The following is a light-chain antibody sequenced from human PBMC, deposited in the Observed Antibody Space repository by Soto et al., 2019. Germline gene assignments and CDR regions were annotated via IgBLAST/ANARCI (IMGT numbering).Light chain of an antibody. CDR1: QSLSDN. V-gene: IGKV3-15*01. CDR2: GAS. J-gene: IGKJ2*01. CDR3: QQYNKWPPYT. Sequence: DILLTQSPSTLSVSPGERATLSCRASQSLSDNLAWYQQKPGQAPRLLMYGASTRAAGVPDRFSGSGSGTEYTLTISSLQSEDFAVYFCQQYNKWPPYTFGQGTKLEIK.